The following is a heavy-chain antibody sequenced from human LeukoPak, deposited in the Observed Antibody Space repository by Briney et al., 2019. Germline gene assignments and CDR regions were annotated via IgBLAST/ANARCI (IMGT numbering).Heavy chain of an antibody. CDR2: INPNSGGT. V-gene: IGHV1-2*02. Sequence: ASVKVSCKASGYTFTGYYMHWVRQAPGQGLEWMGWINPNSGGTNYAQKFQGRVTMTRDTSISTAYMELSRLRSGDTAVYYCARDGSWSSSYNWFDPWGQGTLVTVSS. CDR1: GYTFTGYY. D-gene: IGHD6-13*01. CDR3: ARDGSWSSSYNWFDP. J-gene: IGHJ5*02.